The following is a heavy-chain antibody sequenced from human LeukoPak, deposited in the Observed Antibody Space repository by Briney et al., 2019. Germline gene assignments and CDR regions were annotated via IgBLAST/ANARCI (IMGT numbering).Heavy chain of an antibody. D-gene: IGHD3-10*01. Sequence: SETLSLTCTVSGDSISSYYWSWIRQPAGKGLEWIGRIYTSGSTNYNPSPKSRVTMSVDTSKNQFSLKLSSVTAADTAVYYCGREGSGSRYYYYYGLDVWGQGTTVTVSS. V-gene: IGHV4-4*07. J-gene: IGHJ6*02. CDR2: IYTSGST. CDR1: GDSISSYY. CDR3: GREGSGSRYYYYYGLDV.